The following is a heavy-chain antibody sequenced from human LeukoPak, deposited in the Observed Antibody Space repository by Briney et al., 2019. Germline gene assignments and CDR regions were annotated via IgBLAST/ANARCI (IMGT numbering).Heavy chain of an antibody. CDR3: ARHFRRDYPDSGSSQYFHYIDV. Sequence: SGTLSLTCAVSGGSMSDHYWSWIRQTPRTTLEWIGYIYATGNTNYSPSLKGRVTISLDTSKNHFSLRLRSVTAADTALYYCARHFRRDYPDSGSSQYFHYIDVWGKGTTVVVSS. J-gene: IGHJ6*03. V-gene: IGHV4-4*09. D-gene: IGHD3-10*01. CDR2: IYATGNT. CDR1: GGSMSDHY.